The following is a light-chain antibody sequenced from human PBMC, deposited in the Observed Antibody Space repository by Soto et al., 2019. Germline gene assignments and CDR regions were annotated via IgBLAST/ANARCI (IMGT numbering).Light chain of an antibody. V-gene: IGKV1-39*01. CDR3: QQSYRNPYT. CDR1: QSISSY. CDR2: AAS. J-gene: IGKJ2*01. Sequence: DIQMTQSPSSLSASVGDRVTITCRASQSISSYLNWYQQKPGKAPKLLIYAASSLQSGGPSKVSSSGSGTDFTLTISRPQTEDFTTLYSQQSYRNPYTFGEGTKLEIK.